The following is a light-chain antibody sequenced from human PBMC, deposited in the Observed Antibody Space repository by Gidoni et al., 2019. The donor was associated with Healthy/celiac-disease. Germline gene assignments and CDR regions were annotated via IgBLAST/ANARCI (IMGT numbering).Light chain of an antibody. CDR2: GAS. V-gene: IGKV3-15*01. CDR1: QSVSSN. J-gene: IGKJ4*01. Sequence: ELVLTQSPATLSVSPGERATLSCRASQSVSSNLAWYQQKPGQAPRLLIYGASTRATGIPARFSGSGSGTEFTLTISSLQSEDVAVYYCQQYNNWTPLTFGGGTKVEIK. CDR3: QQYNNWTPLT.